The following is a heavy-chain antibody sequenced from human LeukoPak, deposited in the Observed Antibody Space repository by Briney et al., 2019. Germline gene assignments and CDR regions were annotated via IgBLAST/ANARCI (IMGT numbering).Heavy chain of an antibody. CDR2: FDPEDGET. Sequence: GASVKVSCKVSGYTLTELSMHWVRQAPGKGLEWMGGFDPEDGETIYAQKFQGRVTMTTDTSTSTAYMELRSLRSDDTAVYYCARELVRGLRFFPFDPWGQGTLVTVSS. CDR1: GYTLTELS. D-gene: IGHD3-3*01. J-gene: IGHJ5*02. CDR3: ARELVRGLRFFPFDP. V-gene: IGHV1-24*01.